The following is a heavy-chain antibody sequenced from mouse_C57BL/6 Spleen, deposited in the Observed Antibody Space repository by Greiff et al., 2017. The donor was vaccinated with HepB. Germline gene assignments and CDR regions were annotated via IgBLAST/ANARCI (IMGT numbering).Heavy chain of an antibody. CDR1: GYSFTGYF. CDR2: INPYNGDT. J-gene: IGHJ1*03. V-gene: IGHV1-20*01. D-gene: IGHD2-5*01. Sequence: EVQRVESGPELVKPGDSVKISCKASGYSFTGYFMNWVMQSHGKSLEWIGRINPYNGDTFYNQKFKGKATLTVDKSSSTAHMELRSLTSEDSAFYYCARIEDYSNFWYFDVWGTGTTVTVSS. CDR3: ARIEDYSNFWYFDV.